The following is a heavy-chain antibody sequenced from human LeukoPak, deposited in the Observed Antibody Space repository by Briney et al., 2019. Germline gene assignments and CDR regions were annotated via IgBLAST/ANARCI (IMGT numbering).Heavy chain of an antibody. CDR3: ARQEIVVVPAITISAFDI. Sequence: SETLSLTCTVSGGSISSTSYYWGRIRQPPGKGLDWIGSICYSGSTYYNPSLKSRVIICVDTSKNQFSLKLSSVTAADTAVYYCARQEIVVVPAITISAFDIWGQGTMVTVSS. D-gene: IGHD2-2*01. V-gene: IGHV4-39*01. J-gene: IGHJ3*02. CDR1: GGSISSTSYY. CDR2: ICYSGST.